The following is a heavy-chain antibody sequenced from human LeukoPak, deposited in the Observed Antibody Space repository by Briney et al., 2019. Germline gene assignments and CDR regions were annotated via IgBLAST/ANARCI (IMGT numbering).Heavy chain of an antibody. CDR2: INPDSGGT. V-gene: IGHV1-2*02. D-gene: IGHD3-10*01. CDR3: ARDLTMVRGVTLYYYYGMDV. CDR1: GYTFTGYY. J-gene: IGHJ6*02. Sequence: ASVKVSCKASGYTFTGYYMHWVRQAPGQGLEWMGWINPDSGGTNYAQKFQGRVTMTRDTSINTAYMELSRPRSDDTAVYYCARDLTMVRGVTLYYYYGMDVWGQGTTVTVSS.